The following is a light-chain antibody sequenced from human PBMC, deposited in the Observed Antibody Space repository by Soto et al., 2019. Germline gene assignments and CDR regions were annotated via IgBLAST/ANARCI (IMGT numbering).Light chain of an antibody. CDR1: QDISNY. CDR2: DAS. CDR3: QQYDNLPYT. V-gene: IGKV1-33*01. Sequence: DIQMTQSPSSLSASVGDRVTITCQASQDISNYLNWYQQKPGKAPKLLIYDASNLETGVPSRFSGRLSGTDFTFTISSLQPEDIATYYFQQYDNLPYTFGQGTKLEIK. J-gene: IGKJ2*01.